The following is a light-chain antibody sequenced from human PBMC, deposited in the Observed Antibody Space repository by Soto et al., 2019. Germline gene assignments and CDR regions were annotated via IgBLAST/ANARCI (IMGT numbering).Light chain of an antibody. CDR3: LQRSNWPLT. J-gene: IGKJ4*01. Sequence: EIVLTQSPGTLSLSPGERATLSCRASQSVSSTFLAWYQQKPGQAPRLLIYGASTRATGIPARFSGSGSGTEFTLTISSLQSEDFAVYYCLQRSNWPLTFGGGTKVDIK. CDR1: QSVSSTF. CDR2: GAS. V-gene: IGKV3D-20*02.